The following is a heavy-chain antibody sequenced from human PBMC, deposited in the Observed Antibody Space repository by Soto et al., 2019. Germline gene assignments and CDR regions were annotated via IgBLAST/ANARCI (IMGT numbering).Heavy chain of an antibody. D-gene: IGHD6-6*01. CDR1: GFPFSDYY. V-gene: IGHV3-11*01. J-gene: IGHJ4*02. Sequence: PGGSLRLSCAASGFPFSDYYISWIRQAPGKGLEWVSHITNSGSTKYYADSVKGRFTISRDNAKNSLFLQMNSLRAEDTAVYYCARTLAARFDYWGQGTPVTVSS. CDR3: ARTLAARFDY. CDR2: ITNSGSTK.